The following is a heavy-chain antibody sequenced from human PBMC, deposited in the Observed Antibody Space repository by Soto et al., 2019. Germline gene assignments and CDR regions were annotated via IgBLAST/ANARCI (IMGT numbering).Heavy chain of an antibody. CDR1: GGTFSSYA. D-gene: IGHD1-26*01. V-gene: IGHV1-69*13. CDR3: ARGPVVGATSRFDY. J-gene: IGHJ4*02. CDR2: IIPIFGTA. Sequence: SVKVSCKASGGTFSSYAISWVRQAPGQGLEWMGGIIPIFGTANYAQKFQGRVTITADGSTSTAYMELSSLRSEDTAVYYCARGPVVGATSRFDYWGQGTLVTVSS.